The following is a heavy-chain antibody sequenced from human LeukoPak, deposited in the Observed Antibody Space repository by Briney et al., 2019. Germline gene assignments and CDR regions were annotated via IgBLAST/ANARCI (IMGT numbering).Heavy chain of an antibody. V-gene: IGHV4-34*01. Sequence: SETLSLTCAVYVGSFSGYYWSWIRQPPGKGLEWIGEINHSGSTNYNPSLKSRVTISVDTSKNQFSLKLSSVTAADTAVYYCARGGSSSWYEYYFDYWGQGTLVTVSS. J-gene: IGHJ4*02. CDR1: VGSFSGYY. CDR2: INHSGST. CDR3: ARGGSSSWYEYYFDY. D-gene: IGHD6-13*01.